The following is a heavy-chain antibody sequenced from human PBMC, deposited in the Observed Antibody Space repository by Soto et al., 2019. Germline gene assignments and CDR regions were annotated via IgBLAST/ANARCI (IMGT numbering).Heavy chain of an antibody. CDR1: GYTFSSYG. D-gene: IGHD2-2*01. J-gene: IGHJ4*02. Sequence: ASVKVSGKASGYTFSSYGITWVRQAPGQGLEWMGWISAYNGNTNYTQKFQGRVTLTTDTSTRTAYMELRSLRSDDTAVYYCARDCSSTTCHGVDSWGQGTLVTVSS. V-gene: IGHV1-18*01. CDR2: ISAYNGNT. CDR3: ARDCSSTTCHGVDS.